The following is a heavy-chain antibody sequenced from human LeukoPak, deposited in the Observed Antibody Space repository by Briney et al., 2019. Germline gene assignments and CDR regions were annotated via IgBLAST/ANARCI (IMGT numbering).Heavy chain of an antibody. CDR3: ARDGSTFTSGAMDV. D-gene: IGHD3-3*02. J-gene: IGHJ6*02. Sequence: PSETLCLTCTVSGGSISSYYWSWIRQPPGEGLEWIGYASDSGNTNYNPSLKRRVTISVDTSKNQFSLKLSSVTAADTAVYYCARDGSTFTSGAMDVWGRGTTVTVSS. CDR1: GGSISSYY. CDR2: ASDSGNT. V-gene: IGHV4-59*13.